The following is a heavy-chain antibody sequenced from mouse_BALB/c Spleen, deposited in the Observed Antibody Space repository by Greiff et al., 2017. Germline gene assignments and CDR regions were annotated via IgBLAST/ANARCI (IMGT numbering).Heavy chain of an antibody. CDR1: GFTFSDYY. V-gene: IGHV5-4*02. CDR3: ARDYGSPWFAY. CDR2: ISDGGSYT. D-gene: IGHD2-1*01. Sequence: EVKLMESGGGLVKPGGSLKLSCAASGFTFSDYYMYWVRQTPEKRLEWVATISDGGSYTYYPDSVKGRFTISRDNAKNNLYLQMSSLKSEDTAMYYCARDYGSPWFAYWGQGTLVTVSA. J-gene: IGHJ3*01.